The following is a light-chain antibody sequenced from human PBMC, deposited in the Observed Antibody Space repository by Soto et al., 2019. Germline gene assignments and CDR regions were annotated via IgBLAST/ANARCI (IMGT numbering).Light chain of an antibody. V-gene: IGLV2-23*01. CDR3: CSYAGSHYV. J-gene: IGLJ1*01. Sequence: QSVLTQPASVSGSPGQSITISCTGTSSDVGSYNLVSWYQQHPGKAPKLMIYEGSKRPSGVSNRFSGSKSGNTASLTISGLQADDEADYYCCSYAGSHYVFGTGTKVTVL. CDR1: SSDVGSYNL. CDR2: EGS.